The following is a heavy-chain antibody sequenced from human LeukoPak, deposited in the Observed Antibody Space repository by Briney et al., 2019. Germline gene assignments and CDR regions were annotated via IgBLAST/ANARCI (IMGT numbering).Heavy chain of an antibody. J-gene: IGHJ6*02. Sequence: ASVKVSCKASGGTFSSYAISWVRQAPGQGLEWMGGIIPIFGTANYAQKFQGRVTITADESTSTAYMELSSLRSEDTAVYYCARDQGKNYDLWSGYYKRDYYYYGMDVWGQGTTVTVSS. CDR1: GGTFSSYA. D-gene: IGHD3-3*01. V-gene: IGHV1-69*01. CDR2: IIPIFGTA. CDR3: ARDQGKNYDLWSGYYKRDYYYYGMDV.